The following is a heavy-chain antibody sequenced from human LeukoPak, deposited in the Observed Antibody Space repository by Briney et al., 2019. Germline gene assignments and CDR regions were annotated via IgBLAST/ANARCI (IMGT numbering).Heavy chain of an antibody. CDR2: IYYSGST. CDR1: GGSISSYY. CDR3: ARSEMYYYDSSGYYPKYFQH. Sequence: KPSETLSLXCTVSGGSISSYYWSWIRQPPGKGLEWLGYIYYSGSTNYNPSLKSRVTISVDTSKNQFSLKLSSVTAADTAVYYCARSEMYYYDSSGYYPKYFQHWGQGTLVTVSS. J-gene: IGHJ1*01. V-gene: IGHV4-59*01. D-gene: IGHD3-22*01.